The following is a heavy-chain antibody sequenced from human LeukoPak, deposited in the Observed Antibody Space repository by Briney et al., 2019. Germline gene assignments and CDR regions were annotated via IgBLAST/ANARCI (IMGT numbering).Heavy chain of an antibody. Sequence: GGSLRLSCAASGFTFTRNAISWVRQAPGKGLEWVSTIGGSGDKTFYADSVKGRFTISRDNSKNMVHLQMNSLTGEDTALYYCVRRGDASSGWGDHDFWGQGALVTVSS. CDR1: GFTFTRNA. V-gene: IGHV3-23*01. D-gene: IGHD6-19*01. CDR3: VRRGDASSGWGDHDF. J-gene: IGHJ4*02. CDR2: IGGSGDKT.